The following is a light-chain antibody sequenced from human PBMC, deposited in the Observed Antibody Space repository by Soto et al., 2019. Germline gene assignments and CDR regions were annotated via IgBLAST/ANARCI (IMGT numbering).Light chain of an antibody. J-gene: IGLJ2*01. CDR3: SSYTRSSTLDVV. CDR1: SSDVGGYNY. CDR2: DVS. Sequence: QSALTQPASVSGSPGQSITISCTGNSSDVGGYNYVSWYQQHPGKAPKLMIYDVSNRPSGVSNRFSGSKSGNTASLTISGLQAEDEADYYWSSYTRSSTLDVVFGGGTQLTVL. V-gene: IGLV2-14*01.